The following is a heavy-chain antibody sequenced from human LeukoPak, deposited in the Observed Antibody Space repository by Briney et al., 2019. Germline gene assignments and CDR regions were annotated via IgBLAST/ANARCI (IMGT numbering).Heavy chain of an antibody. CDR1: GFTLSSYA. CDR3: ARAEGSGSYYSMDV. CDR2: LSAGGGST. Sequence: GGSLRLSCAASGFTLSSYALSWVRQAPGKGLDWVSALSAGGGSTYYADSVKGRFTISRDNSKNTLYLQMNSLRAEDTAVYYCARAEGSGSYYSMDVWGQGTTVTVSS. J-gene: IGHJ6*02. D-gene: IGHD3-10*01. V-gene: IGHV3-23*01.